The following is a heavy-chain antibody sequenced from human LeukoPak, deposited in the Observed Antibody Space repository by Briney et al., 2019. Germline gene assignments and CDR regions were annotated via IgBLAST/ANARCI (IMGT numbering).Heavy chain of an antibody. D-gene: IGHD2-21*01. Sequence: PGGSLRLSCAASGFTFSSYSMNWVRQAPGKGLEWVSYISSSSSTIYYADSVKDRFTISRDNAKNSLYLQMNSLRAEDTAVYYCARDLCGGDCYSGWGQGTLVTVSS. V-gene: IGHV3-48*01. J-gene: IGHJ4*02. CDR3: ARDLCGGDCYSG. CDR2: ISSSSSTI. CDR1: GFTFSSYS.